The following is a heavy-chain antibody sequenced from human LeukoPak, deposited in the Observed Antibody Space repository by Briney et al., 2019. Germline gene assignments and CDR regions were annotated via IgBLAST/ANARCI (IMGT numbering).Heavy chain of an antibody. V-gene: IGHV4-4*07. D-gene: IGHD2-15*01. CDR1: GGSTSSYY. Sequence: SETLSLTCTVSGGSTSSYYWSWIRQPAGKGLEWIGRIYTSGSTNYNPSLKGRVTMSVDTSKNQFSLKLSSVTAADTAVYYCARDTALVGNDYWGQGTLVTVSS. J-gene: IGHJ4*02. CDR2: IYTSGST. CDR3: ARDTALVGNDY.